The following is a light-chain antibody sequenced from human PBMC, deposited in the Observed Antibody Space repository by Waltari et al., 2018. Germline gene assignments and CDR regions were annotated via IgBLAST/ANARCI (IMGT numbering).Light chain of an antibody. V-gene: IGKV1-5*01. CDR2: DAS. Sequence: DIQMTQSPSTLSASVGDRVTITCRDSQSISSWFAWYQQKPGKAPKLLIYDASSLESGGPSRFSGSGSGTEFTLTISSLQPDDFATYYCQQYNSYSMYTFGQGTKLEIK. J-gene: IGKJ2*01. CDR3: QQYNSYSMYT. CDR1: QSISSW.